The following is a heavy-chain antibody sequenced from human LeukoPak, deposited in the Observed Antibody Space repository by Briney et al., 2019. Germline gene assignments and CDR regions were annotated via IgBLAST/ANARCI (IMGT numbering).Heavy chain of an antibody. V-gene: IGHV1-18*01. CDR2: ISAYNGNT. CDR3: AREVRGVIAANWFDP. D-gene: IGHD3-10*01. Sequence: ASVKVSCKASGYTFTSYGISWVRQAPGQGLEWMGWISAYNGNTNYAQKLQGRVTMTTDTSTSTAYMELRSLRSDDTAVYYSAREVRGVIAANWFDPWGQGTLVTVSS. CDR1: GYTFTSYG. J-gene: IGHJ5*02.